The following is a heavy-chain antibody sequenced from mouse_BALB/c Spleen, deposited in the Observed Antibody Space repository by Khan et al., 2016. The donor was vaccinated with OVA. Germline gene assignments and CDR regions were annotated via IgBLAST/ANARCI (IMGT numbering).Heavy chain of an antibody. CDR3: ARPSYYGNPWFTY. CDR2: ISGTGIYT. J-gene: IGHJ3*01. D-gene: IGHD2-10*01. Sequence: EVELVESGGGLVKPGGSLKLSCAPSGFAFSSYDMSWVRQTPEKRLEWVATISGTGIYTYYPDSVKGRFTISRDYARNTLYLQMSSLRSEDTALYYCARPSYYGNPWFTYWGQGTLVTVSA. CDR1: GFAFSSYD. V-gene: IGHV5-9*02.